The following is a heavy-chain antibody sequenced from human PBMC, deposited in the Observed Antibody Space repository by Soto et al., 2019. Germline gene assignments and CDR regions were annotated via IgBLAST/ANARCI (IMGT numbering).Heavy chain of an antibody. CDR1: GYSFTSYW. J-gene: IGHJ6*02. V-gene: IGHV5-51*01. D-gene: IGHD6-13*01. CDR3: ARHLGAAAGPLYGMDV. CDR2: IYPGDSDT. Sequence: PGESLKLSCKGSGYSFTSYWIGWVRQMPGKGLEWMGIIYPGDSDTRYSPSFQGQVTISADKSISTAYLQWSSLKASDTAMYYCARHLGAAAGPLYGMDVWGQGTTVTVYS.